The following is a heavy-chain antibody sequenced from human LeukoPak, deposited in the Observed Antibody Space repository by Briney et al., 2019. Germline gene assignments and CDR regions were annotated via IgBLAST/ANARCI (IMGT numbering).Heavy chain of an antibody. CDR1: GYTFTGYY. V-gene: IGHV1-2*02. CDR2: INPNSGGT. D-gene: IGHD3-10*01. J-gene: IGHJ4*02. Sequence: GASVKVSCKASGYTFTGYYMHWVRQAPGQGLEWMGWINPNSGGTNYAQKFQGRVTMTRDTSISTAYMELSILRSDDTAVYFCARGLSPTRRESDYWGQGTLVTVSS. CDR3: ARGLSPTRRESDY.